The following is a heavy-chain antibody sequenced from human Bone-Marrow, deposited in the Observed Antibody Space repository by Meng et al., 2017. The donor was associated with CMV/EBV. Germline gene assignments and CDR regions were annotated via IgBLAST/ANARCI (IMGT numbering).Heavy chain of an antibody. J-gene: IGHJ3*02. Sequence: SVKVSCKASGGTFSSYAISWARQAPGQGLEWMGGIIPIFGTANYAQKFQGRVTITTDESSSTAYMELSSLRSEDTAMYFCATVSYSSGSGFAFDIWGQGTMVTVSS. CDR2: IIPIFGTA. D-gene: IGHD6-19*01. V-gene: IGHV1-69*05. CDR3: ATVSYSSGSGFAFDI. CDR1: GGTFSSYA.